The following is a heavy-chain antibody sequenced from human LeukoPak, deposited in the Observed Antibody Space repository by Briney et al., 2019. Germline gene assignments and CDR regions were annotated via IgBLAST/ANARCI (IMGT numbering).Heavy chain of an antibody. CDR1: GFTFSSSS. CDR3: ARDRSGGYDILTGYYSFTDC. D-gene: IGHD3-9*01. J-gene: IGHJ4*02. Sequence: PGGSLRLSCAASGFTFSSSSMNWVRQAPGKGLEWVSSISSSSTYIYYADSVKGRFTISRDNAENSLYLQMNSLRAEDTAVYYCARDRSGGYDILTGYYSFTDCWGQGTLVTVSS. CDR2: ISSSSTYI. V-gene: IGHV3-21*01.